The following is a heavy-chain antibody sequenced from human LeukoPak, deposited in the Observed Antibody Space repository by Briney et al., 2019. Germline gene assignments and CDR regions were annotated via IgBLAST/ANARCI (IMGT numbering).Heavy chain of an antibody. CDR2: IYSGGST. Sequence: SETLSLTCNVSGASFSSTTYYWAWIRQPPGKGLEWIGSIYSGGSTFYNPSLMGRVTISVDTSKNQFSLKLSSVTAADTAVYYCARDRSGSYGARGMDVWGQGTTVTVSS. D-gene: IGHD1-26*01. V-gene: IGHV4-39*02. CDR3: ARDRSGSYGARGMDV. CDR1: GASFSSTTYY. J-gene: IGHJ6*02.